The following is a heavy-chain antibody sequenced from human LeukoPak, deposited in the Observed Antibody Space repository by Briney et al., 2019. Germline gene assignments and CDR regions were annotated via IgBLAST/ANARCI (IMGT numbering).Heavy chain of an antibody. CDR1: GYTFTGYY. CDR3: ARATMVRGVILYYYYYMDV. D-gene: IGHD3-10*01. CDR2: INPNSGGT. Sequence: ASVKVSCKASGYTFTGYYMHWVRQAPGQGLEWMGWINPNSGGTNYAQKFQGRVIMTRDTSISTAYMELSRLRSDDTAVYYCARATMVRGVILYYYYYMDVWGKGTTVTVSS. V-gene: IGHV1-2*02. J-gene: IGHJ6*03.